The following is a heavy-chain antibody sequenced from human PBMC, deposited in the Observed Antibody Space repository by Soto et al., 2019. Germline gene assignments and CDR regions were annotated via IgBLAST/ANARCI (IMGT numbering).Heavy chain of an antibody. CDR1: GFTFSSYA. CDR2: ISGSGSST. CDR3: XXXXXXXXXXWFEFAGFDY. J-gene: IGHJ4*02. Sequence: EVQLLASGGGLVQPGGSLRLSCAASGFTFSSYAMNWVRQAPGKGLEWVSTISGSGSSTYYAASVKGRFTISRDISKNTVYLQMXXXXXXXXXXXXXXXXXXXXXXXWFEFAGFDYWGQGGLVTVSS. D-gene: IGHD3-10*01. V-gene: IGHV3-23*01.